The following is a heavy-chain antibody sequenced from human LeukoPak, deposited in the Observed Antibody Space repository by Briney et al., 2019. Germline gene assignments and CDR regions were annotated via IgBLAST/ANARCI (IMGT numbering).Heavy chain of an antibody. J-gene: IGHJ4*02. CDR2: IIPIFGTA. CDR1: GGTFSSYA. Sequence: SVKVSCKASGGTFSSYAISWVRQAPRQGLEWMGGIIPIFGTANYAQKFQGRVTITADESTSTAYMELSSLRSEDTAVYYCARNKYYYDSSGYYHFDYWGQGTLVTVSS. V-gene: IGHV1-69*13. D-gene: IGHD3-22*01. CDR3: ARNKYYYDSSGYYHFDY.